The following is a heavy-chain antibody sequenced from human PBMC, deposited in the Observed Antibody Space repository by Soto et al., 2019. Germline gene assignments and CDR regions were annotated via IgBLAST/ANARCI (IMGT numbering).Heavy chain of an antibody. CDR3: ATVGTTIFGVVTRGLGY. J-gene: IGHJ4*02. CDR2: FDPEDGET. CDR1: GYTLTELS. Sequence: ASVKVSCKVSGYTLTELSMHWVRHAPGKGLEWMGGFDPEDGETIYAQKFQGRVTMTEDTSTDTAYMELSSLRSEDTAVYYCATVGTTIFGVVTRGLGYWGQGTLVTVSS. V-gene: IGHV1-24*01. D-gene: IGHD3-3*01.